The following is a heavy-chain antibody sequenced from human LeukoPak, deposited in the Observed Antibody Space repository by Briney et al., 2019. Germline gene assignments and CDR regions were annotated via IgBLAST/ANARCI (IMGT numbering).Heavy chain of an antibody. CDR2: ISSSGSTI. V-gene: IGHV3-48*04. J-gene: IGHJ4*02. CDR1: GFTFSSYG. Sequence: GGSLRLSCAASGFTFSSYGMNWVRQAPGKGLEWVSYISSSGSTIYYADSVKGRFTISRDNAKNSLYLQMNSLRAEDTAVYYCARVPFGAAAGNNGYWGQGTLVTVSS. CDR3: ARVPFGAAAGNNGY. D-gene: IGHD6-13*01.